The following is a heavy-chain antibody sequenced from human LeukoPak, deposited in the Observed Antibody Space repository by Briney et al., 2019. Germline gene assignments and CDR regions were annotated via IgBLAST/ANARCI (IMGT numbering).Heavy chain of an antibody. CDR2: IRSKANSYAT. CDR1: GFTFSSYS. V-gene: IGHV3-73*01. D-gene: IGHD2-21*02. Sequence: GGSLRLSCAASGFTFSSYSMNWVRQAPGKGLEWVGRIRSKANSYATAYAASVKGRFTISRDDSKNTAYLQMNSLKTEDTAVYYCAKERDIVVVTAIGGPDYWGQGTLVTVSS. J-gene: IGHJ4*02. CDR3: AKERDIVVVTAIGGPDY.